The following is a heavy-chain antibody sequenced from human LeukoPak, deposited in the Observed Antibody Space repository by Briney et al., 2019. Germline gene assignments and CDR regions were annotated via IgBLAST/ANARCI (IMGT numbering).Heavy chain of an antibody. CDR3: ARGNMVRGVIHDY. Sequence: GGSLRLSCAASGFTFSSYGMNWVRQAPGKGLEWVSYISSSGSTIYYADSVKGRFTISRDNAKNSLYLQMNSLRAEDTAVYYCARGNMVRGVIHDYWGQGTLVTVSS. CDR1: GFTFSSYG. D-gene: IGHD3-10*01. V-gene: IGHV3-48*03. J-gene: IGHJ4*02. CDR2: ISSSGSTI.